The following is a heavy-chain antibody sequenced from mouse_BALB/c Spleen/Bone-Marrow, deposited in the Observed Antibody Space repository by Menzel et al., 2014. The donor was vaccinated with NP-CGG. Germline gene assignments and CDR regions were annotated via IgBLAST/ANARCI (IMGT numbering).Heavy chain of an antibody. V-gene: IGHV4-1*02. Sequence: EVNVVDSGGGLVQPGGSLKLSCAASGFDFSTFWMSWVRQAPGKGLEWIGEINPDRSTINYRPSLKDKFIISRDNAKNTLYLLMSKVRSEDTALYYCARLHYYGYGAYWGQGTLVTVSA. CDR1: GFDFSTFW. CDR3: ARLHYYGYGAY. J-gene: IGHJ3*01. D-gene: IGHD1-2*01. CDR2: INPDRSTI.